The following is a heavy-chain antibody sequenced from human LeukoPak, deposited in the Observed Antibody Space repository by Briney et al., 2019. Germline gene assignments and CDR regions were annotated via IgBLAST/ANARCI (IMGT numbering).Heavy chain of an antibody. D-gene: IGHD3-10*01. J-gene: IGHJ4*02. CDR1: GDSISSSNW. Sequence: SETLSLTCTVSGDSISSSNWWSWVRQPPGKGLEWIGEIYHSGSTNYNPSLKSRVTISVDKSKNQFSLKLSSVIAADTAVYYCATSGTWANDYWGQGTLVTVSS. V-gene: IGHV4-4*02. CDR3: ATSGTWANDY. CDR2: IYHSGST.